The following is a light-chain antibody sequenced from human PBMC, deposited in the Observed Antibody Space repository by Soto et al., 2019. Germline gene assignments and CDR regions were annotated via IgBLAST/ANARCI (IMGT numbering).Light chain of an antibody. Sequence: EVVLTQSPATLTVSPGEKATLSCRTSQSISSNLAWYQQKPGQAPRLLIYGASTRATCIPARFTGSGSGTVFTFPISGLQSEDCAVYFCQQYNNWPLSFGGGAKVDIK. J-gene: IGKJ4*01. CDR3: QQYNNWPLS. CDR2: GAS. CDR1: QSISSN. V-gene: IGKV3-15*01.